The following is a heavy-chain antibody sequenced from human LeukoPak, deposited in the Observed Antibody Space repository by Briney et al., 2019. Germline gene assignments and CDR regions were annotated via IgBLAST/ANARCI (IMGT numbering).Heavy chain of an antibody. CDR1: GFIFSSYV. CDR2: ISVGGGDT. V-gene: IGHV3-23*01. CDR3: AKLNLGEMAYFDS. D-gene: IGHD2-21*01. J-gene: IGHJ4*02. Sequence: GGSLRLSCGASGFIFSSYVMGWVRQAPGKGLEWVSSISVGGGDTFTADSVKGRFTITRENSKNTLYLQMMGLRVEDTAIYYCAKLNLGEMAYFDSWGQGILVTVSS.